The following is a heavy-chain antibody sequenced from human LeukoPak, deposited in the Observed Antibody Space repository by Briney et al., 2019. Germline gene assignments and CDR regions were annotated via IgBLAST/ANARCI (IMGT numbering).Heavy chain of an antibody. Sequence: SETLSLTCTVSGVSISSYYWSWFRQPPGKRLEWIGYICCSGSTSFNPSLQGRVAISADTSKNQFSLKLSSVSAADTAVYYCARGEGSGWYWAFDIWGQGTMVTVSS. CDR2: ICCSGST. D-gene: IGHD6-19*01. CDR3: ARGEGSGWYWAFDI. J-gene: IGHJ3*02. CDR1: GVSISSYY. V-gene: IGHV4-59*13.